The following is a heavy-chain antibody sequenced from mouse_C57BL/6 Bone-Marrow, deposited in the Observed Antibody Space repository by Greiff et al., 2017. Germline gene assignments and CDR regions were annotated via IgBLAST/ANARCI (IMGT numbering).Heavy chain of an antibody. Sequence: VQLQQSGAELVRPGASVTLSCKASGYTFTDYEMHWVKQTPVHGLEWIGAIDPETGGTAYNQKFKGKAILTADKSSSTAYMELRSLTSEDSAVYYCTRMYDYDVCYAMDYWGQGTSGTVSS. V-gene: IGHV1-15*01. CDR2: IDPETGGT. CDR3: TRMYDYDVCYAMDY. CDR1: GYTFTDYE. D-gene: IGHD2-4*01. J-gene: IGHJ4*01.